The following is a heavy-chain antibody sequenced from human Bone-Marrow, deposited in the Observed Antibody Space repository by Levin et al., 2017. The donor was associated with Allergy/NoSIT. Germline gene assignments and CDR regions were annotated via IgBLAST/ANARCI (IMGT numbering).Heavy chain of an antibody. CDR2: IYSGGNT. V-gene: IGHV3-66*01. CDR3: ANDRGY. Sequence: GESLKISCAASGFTVSNNYVSWVRQAPGKGLEWVSHIYSGGNTFYADSVQGRFTISRDSSKNTLFLQMNSLTAEDTAVYYCANDRGYWGQGTLVTVSS. CDR1: GFTVSNNY. J-gene: IGHJ4*02.